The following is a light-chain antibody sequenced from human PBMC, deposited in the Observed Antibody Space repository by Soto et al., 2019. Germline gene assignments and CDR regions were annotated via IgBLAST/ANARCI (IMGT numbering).Light chain of an antibody. CDR3: QTRGTGIVV. CDR2: LNSDGSH. Sequence: QPVLTQSPSASASLGASVKLTCTLSSGHSSYAIAWHQQQPEKGPRYLMKLNSDGSHSKGDGIPDRFSGSSSGAERYLTIPSLQSEDEADHHCQTRGTGIVVFGGGTKLTVL. J-gene: IGLJ2*01. V-gene: IGLV4-69*01. CDR1: SGHSSYA.